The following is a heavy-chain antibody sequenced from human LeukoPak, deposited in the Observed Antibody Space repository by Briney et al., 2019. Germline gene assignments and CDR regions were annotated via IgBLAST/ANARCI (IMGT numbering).Heavy chain of an antibody. Sequence: GGSLRLSCAASGFTFSSYWMSWVRQAPGKGLEWVANIKQDGSEKYYVDSVKGRFTISRDNAKNSLYLQMNSLRAEDTAVYYCARETLIDYGGWFDPWGQGTLVTVSS. V-gene: IGHV3-7*01. D-gene: IGHD4-23*01. J-gene: IGHJ5*02. CDR1: GFTFSSYW. CDR2: IKQDGSEK. CDR3: ARETLIDYGGWFDP.